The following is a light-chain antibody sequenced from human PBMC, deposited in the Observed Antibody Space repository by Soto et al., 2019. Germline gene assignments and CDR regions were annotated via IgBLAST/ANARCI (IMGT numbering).Light chain of an antibody. CDR1: SSDVGSYNL. CDR2: EGS. J-gene: IGLJ2*01. Sequence: QSVLTQPASVSGSLGQSITISCTGTSSDVGSYNLVSWYQQYPGKAPKLMIYEGSKRPSGVSNRFSGSKSGNTASLTISGLQAEDEADYYCCSYAGSSTLVFGGGTKLTVL. CDR3: CSYAGSSTLV. V-gene: IGLV2-23*01.